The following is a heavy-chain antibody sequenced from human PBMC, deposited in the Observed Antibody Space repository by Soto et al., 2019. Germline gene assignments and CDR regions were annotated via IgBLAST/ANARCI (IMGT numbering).Heavy chain of an antibody. D-gene: IGHD3-16*02. CDR3: AHRRVGLRLGELSFEFDY. J-gene: IGHJ4*02. V-gene: IGHV2-5*01. Sequence: QITLKESGPTLVKPTQTLTLTCTFSGFSLSTSGVGVGWIRQPPGKALEWLALIYWNDDKRYSPSLKSRLTITKDTSKNQVVLTMTNMDPVDTATYYCAHRRVGLRLGELSFEFDYCGQGTLVTVSS. CDR2: IYWNDDK. CDR1: GFSLSTSGVG.